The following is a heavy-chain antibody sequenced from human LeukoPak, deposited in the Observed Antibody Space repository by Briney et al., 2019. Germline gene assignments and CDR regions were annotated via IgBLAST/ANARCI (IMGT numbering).Heavy chain of an antibody. Sequence: GGSLRLSCAASGFNFSASSMHWVRQASGKGPEWVGQIRGKPNNYATLYSASVEGRFTISRDDSNNTTSLQMSSLKTEDTAVYYCTSYPRSTAPYWGQGVLVTASS. D-gene: IGHD2-2*01. J-gene: IGHJ4*02. CDR3: TSYPRSTAPY. CDR1: GFNFSASS. V-gene: IGHV3-73*01. CDR2: IRGKPNNYAT.